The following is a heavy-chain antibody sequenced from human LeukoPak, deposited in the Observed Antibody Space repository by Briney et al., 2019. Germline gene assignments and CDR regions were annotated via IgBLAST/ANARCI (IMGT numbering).Heavy chain of an antibody. Sequence: GGSLRLSCAASGFTFSSYGMHWFRQAPGKGLEWVAVIWYDGSNKYYADSVKGRFTISRGNSKDTLYLQMNSLRAEDTAVYYCATNDYSGSEYYYYYMDVWGKGTTVTVSS. CDR3: ATNDYSGSEYYYYYMDV. V-gene: IGHV3-33*01. CDR1: GFTFSSYG. D-gene: IGHD4-11*01. CDR2: IWYDGSNK. J-gene: IGHJ6*03.